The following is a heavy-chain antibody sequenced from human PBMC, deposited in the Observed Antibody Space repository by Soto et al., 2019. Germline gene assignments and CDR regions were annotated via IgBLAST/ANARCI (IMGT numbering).Heavy chain of an antibody. Sequence: QVQLVQSGAEVKKPGSSVKVSCQASGGTFSSSTISWVRQAPGQGLAWMGRIIPILGIANYAQKFQGSVTITADKSSSRAYMELSSLRSEDTAVYYWARDMYKVVAATRTWYFDLWGRGTLVTVSA. CDR2: IIPILGIA. D-gene: IGHD2-15*01. CDR3: ARDMYKVVAATRTWYFDL. J-gene: IGHJ2*01. CDR1: GGTFSSST. V-gene: IGHV1-69*08.